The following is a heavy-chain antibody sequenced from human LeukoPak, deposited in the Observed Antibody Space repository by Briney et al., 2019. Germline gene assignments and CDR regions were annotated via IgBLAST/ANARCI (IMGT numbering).Heavy chain of an antibody. J-gene: IGHJ6*02. CDR3: ARRESGQGYGMDV. CDR1: GFTLSSNY. Sequence: PGGSLRLSCTASGFTLSSNYMSWVRQAPGKGLEWVSVIYSGGSIYYADSVKGRFTISRDNSKNTLYLQMDGLRAEDTAVYYCARRESGQGYGMDVWGQGTTVTVSS. D-gene: IGHD1-26*01. V-gene: IGHV3-66*01. CDR2: IYSGGSI.